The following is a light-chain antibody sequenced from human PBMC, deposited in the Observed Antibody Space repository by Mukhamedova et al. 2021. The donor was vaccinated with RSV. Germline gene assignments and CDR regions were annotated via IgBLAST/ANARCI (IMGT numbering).Light chain of an antibody. CDR2: WAS. CDR3: QQYYSTPGT. Sequence: NYLAWYQQKPGQPPKLLIYWASTRESGVPDRFSGSGSGPEFTLTISSLQAEDVAVYYCQQYYSTPGTFGGGTKVEIK. J-gene: IGKJ4*01. CDR1: NY. V-gene: IGKV4-1*01.